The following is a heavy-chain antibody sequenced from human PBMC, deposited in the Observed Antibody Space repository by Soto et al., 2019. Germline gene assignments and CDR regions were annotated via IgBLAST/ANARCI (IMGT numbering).Heavy chain of an antibody. D-gene: IGHD3-22*01. V-gene: IGHV3-7*05. Sequence: EVQLVESGGGLVQPGGSLRLSCAASGFTFSSYWMSWVRQAPGKGLEWVANIKQDGSEKYYVDYVKGRFTISRDNAKNSLYRQMNSLRAEDTAVYYCARDRYYDSSGYYPDAFDIWGQGTMVTVSS. CDR1: GFTFSSYW. J-gene: IGHJ3*02. CDR3: ARDRYYDSSGYYPDAFDI. CDR2: IKQDGSEK.